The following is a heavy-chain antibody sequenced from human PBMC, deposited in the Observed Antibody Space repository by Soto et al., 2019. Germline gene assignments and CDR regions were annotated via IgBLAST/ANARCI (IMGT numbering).Heavy chain of an antibody. CDR2: VYYTGRT. CDR3: ARHRINVVAIVSAF. D-gene: IGHD2-15*01. J-gene: IGHJ4*01. Sequence: TVCVGNIRGRRYYRSSKKKNPGKELEWIGSVYYTGRTFYNPSPKSRVTISADTSQNQFSLRLTSVTAADMAFYFYARHRINVVAIVSAFRGHRTFVS. CDR1: VGNIRGRRYY. V-gene: IGHV4-39*01.